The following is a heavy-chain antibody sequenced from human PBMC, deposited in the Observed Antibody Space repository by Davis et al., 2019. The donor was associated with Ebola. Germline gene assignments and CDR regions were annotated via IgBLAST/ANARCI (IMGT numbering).Heavy chain of an antibody. Sequence: PSETLSLTCTVSGDSISSADYYWSWIRQHPGKGLEWIGYIYYSGSTYYNPSLKSRVTISVDTSKNQFSLKLSSVTAADTAVYYCARDRETGTTTRYYYYYMDVWGKGTTVTVS. CDR1: GDSISSADYY. J-gene: IGHJ6*03. CDR3: ARDRETGTTTRYYYYYMDV. V-gene: IGHV4-31*03. CDR2: IYYSGST. D-gene: IGHD1-7*01.